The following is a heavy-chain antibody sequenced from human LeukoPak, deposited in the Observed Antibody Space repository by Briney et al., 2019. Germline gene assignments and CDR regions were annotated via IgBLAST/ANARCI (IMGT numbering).Heavy chain of an antibody. D-gene: IGHD6-13*01. CDR3: AKLGIAASHPTGNWFDP. V-gene: IGHV3-30*02. J-gene: IGHJ5*02. CDR2: IRYDGSNK. CDR1: GFTFSSYG. Sequence: GGSLRLSCAASGFTFSSYGMHWVRQAPGKGLEWVAFIRYDGSNKYYADSVKGRFTISRDNSKNTLYLQMNSLRAEDTAVYYCAKLGIAASHPTGNWFDPWGQGTLVTVSS.